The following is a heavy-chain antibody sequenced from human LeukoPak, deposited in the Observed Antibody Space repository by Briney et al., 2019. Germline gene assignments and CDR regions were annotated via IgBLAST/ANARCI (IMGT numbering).Heavy chain of an antibody. CDR1: GFTFSSYS. D-gene: IGHD2-2*01. CDR2: TSSSSSYI. V-gene: IGHV3-21*01. Sequence: GGSLRLSCAASGFTFSSYSMNWVRQAPGKGMEWVSSTSSSSSYIYYADSVKGRFTISRDNAKNSLYLQMNSLRAEDTAVYYCARDSDIGIASADMWYDGYDMWGQGTMVTVSS. CDR3: ARDSDIGIASADMWYDGYDM. J-gene: IGHJ3*02.